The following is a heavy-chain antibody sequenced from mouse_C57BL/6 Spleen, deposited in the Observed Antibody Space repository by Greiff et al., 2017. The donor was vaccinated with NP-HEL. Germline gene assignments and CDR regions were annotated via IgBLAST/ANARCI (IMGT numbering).Heavy chain of an antibody. CDR2: IDPENGDT. V-gene: IGHV14-4*01. D-gene: IGHD2-4*01. J-gene: IGHJ2*01. CDR1: GFNIKDDY. Sequence: EVKLMESGAELVRPGASVKLSCTASGFNIKDDYMHWVKQRPEQGLEWIGWIDPENGDTEYASKFQGKATITADTSSNTAYLQLSSLTSEDTAVYYCTTGDYDEDYWGQGTTLTVSS. CDR3: TTGDYDEDY.